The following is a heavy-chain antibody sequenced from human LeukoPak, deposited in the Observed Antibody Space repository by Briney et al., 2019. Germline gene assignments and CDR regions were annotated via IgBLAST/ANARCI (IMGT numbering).Heavy chain of an antibody. D-gene: IGHD7-27*01. CDR1: GYTFTTYY. V-gene: IGHV1-18*04. J-gene: IGHJ4*02. Sequence: ASVKVSCKASGYTFTTYYMHWVRQAPGQGLEWMGWISTYNGDTNYAQKPQGRVTMTTDTSTSTAYMELRSLRFDDTAVYYCGKGSTLGYWGQGTLVTVSS. CDR3: GKGSTLGY. CDR2: ISTYNGDT.